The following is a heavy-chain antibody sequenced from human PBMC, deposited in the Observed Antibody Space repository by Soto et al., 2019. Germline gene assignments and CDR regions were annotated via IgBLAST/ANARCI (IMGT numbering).Heavy chain of an antibody. V-gene: IGHV4-4*07. CDR1: DVSINSFY. CDR2: MHTSGTL. D-gene: IGHD1-1*01. CDR3: VRVVNWRGLDV. Sequence: QVQLQESGPGLVQPSATLSLTCTVSDVSINSFYWAWVRQPAGKGLEGVGPMHTSGTLDYNPSLKGRISISVDTSKNQFSLNLRSVTAADTAVYYCVRVVNWRGLDVWGQGTAVTVSS. J-gene: IGHJ6*02.